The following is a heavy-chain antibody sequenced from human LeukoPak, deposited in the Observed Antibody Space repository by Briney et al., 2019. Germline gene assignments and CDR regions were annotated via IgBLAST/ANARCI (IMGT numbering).Heavy chain of an antibody. Sequence: GGSLRLSCAASGFTFSNYAMSWVRQAPGKGLEWVSAILGSGGSTYYADSVKGRFTVSRDNSKSTLYLQMNSLRAEATALYYCAKWGDYDVLTGYYVPDYWGQGPLVTVSS. CDR1: GFTFSNYA. J-gene: IGHJ4*02. D-gene: IGHD3-9*01. CDR2: ILGSGGST. CDR3: AKWGDYDVLTGYYVPDY. V-gene: IGHV3-23*01.